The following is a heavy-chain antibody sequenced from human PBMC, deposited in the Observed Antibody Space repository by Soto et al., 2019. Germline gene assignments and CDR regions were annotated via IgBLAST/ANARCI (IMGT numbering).Heavy chain of an antibody. CDR3: AKVGGWSTLYYFDY. CDR2: ISGSSGTT. Sequence: PGGSLRLSCVTSGFTFSDYGLHWVRQAPGKVLDWVSAISGSSGTTYYADSVKGRFTISRDNSKNTLYLQMNSLRAEDTAVYYCAKVGGWSTLYYFDYWGQGTLVNVSS. CDR1: GFTFSDYG. D-gene: IGHD6-19*01. J-gene: IGHJ4*02. V-gene: IGHV3-23*01.